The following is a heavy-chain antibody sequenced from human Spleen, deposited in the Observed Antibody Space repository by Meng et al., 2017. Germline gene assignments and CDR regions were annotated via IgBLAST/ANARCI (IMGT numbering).Heavy chain of an antibody. Sequence: QRQLQQLGAVWFKASESLFLRGAFVGGCFSGYYWSWSRQPPGKGLEWIGEINHSGSTNYNPSLKGRVTISVDTSKNQFSLKLSSVTAADTAVYYCAVSGYDVGPDYWGQGTLVTVSS. CDR1: GGCFSGYY. CDR3: AVSGYDVGPDY. D-gene: IGHD5-12*01. CDR2: INHSGST. V-gene: IGHV4-34*01. J-gene: IGHJ4*02.